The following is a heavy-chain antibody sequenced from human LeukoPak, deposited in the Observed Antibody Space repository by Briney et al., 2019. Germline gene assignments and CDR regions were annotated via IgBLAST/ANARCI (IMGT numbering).Heavy chain of an antibody. J-gene: IGHJ4*02. CDR3: ARGPYYYDSSGYYYHLPPDY. CDR1: GGSISSSSYY. Sequence: SETLSLTCTVSGGSISSSSYYWGWIRQPPGKGLEWIGSIYYSGSTYYNPSLKSRVTISVDTSKNQFSLKLSSVTAADTAVYYCARGPYYYDSSGYYYHLPPDYWGQGTLVTVSS. CDR2: IYYSGST. V-gene: IGHV4-39*07. D-gene: IGHD3-22*01.